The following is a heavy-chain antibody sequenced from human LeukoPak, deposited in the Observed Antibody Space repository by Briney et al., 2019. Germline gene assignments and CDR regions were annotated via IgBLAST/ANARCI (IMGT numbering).Heavy chain of an antibody. CDR3: ARIAAAGSPWFDP. CDR2: INHSGST. D-gene: IGHD6-13*01. J-gene: IGHJ5*02. Sequence: SETLSLTCAVYGGSFSGYYWSWIRQPPGKGLEWIGEINHSGSTNNNPSLKSRVTISVDTSKNQFSLKLSSVTAADTAVYYCARIAAAGSPWFDPWGQGTLVTVSS. CDR1: GGSFSGYY. V-gene: IGHV4-34*01.